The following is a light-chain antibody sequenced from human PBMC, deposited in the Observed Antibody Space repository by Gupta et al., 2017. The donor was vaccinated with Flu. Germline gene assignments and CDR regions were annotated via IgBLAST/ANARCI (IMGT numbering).Light chain of an antibody. V-gene: IGKV3-20*01. CDR3: QQYCNPPRT. Sequence: EVVLTQSPGTLPLSPGEKATLSCRASQSLNNNYLAWYQQKPGQAPRLLIYGAFNRATGIPHRFSGSGSGADFTLAISRLEPEDFALYYCQQYCNPPRTFGQGTKVEIK. CDR2: GAF. J-gene: IGKJ1*01. CDR1: QSLNNNY.